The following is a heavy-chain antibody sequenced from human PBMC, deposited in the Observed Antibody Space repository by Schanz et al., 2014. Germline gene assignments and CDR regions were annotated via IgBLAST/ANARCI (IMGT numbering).Heavy chain of an antibody. CDR2: IRFDASHK. Sequence: QVQLVESGGGVVQPGGSLRLSCAASGFTFSSYGMHWVRQAPGKGLEWVAFIRFDASHKYYADSVKGRFTISRDNSKNTLYLQMNSLRAEDTAVYYCARGYSSSMDVWGQGTTVTVSS. D-gene: IGHD6-6*01. CDR3: ARGYSSSMDV. J-gene: IGHJ6*02. V-gene: IGHV3-30*02. CDR1: GFTFSSYG.